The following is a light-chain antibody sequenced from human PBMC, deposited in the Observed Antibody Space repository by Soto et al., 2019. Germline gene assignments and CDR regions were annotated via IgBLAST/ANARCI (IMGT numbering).Light chain of an antibody. CDR2: TAS. CDR3: QQSHSSPLS. CDR1: QSIVTN. V-gene: IGKV1-39*01. J-gene: IGKJ4*01. Sequence: IQMTQSPSSLSASVGDRVTITCRASQSIVTNLNWYQQKPGKAPELLIYTASNLQSGVPSRFSGSGSGTDFALTISSLQPEDSAVYYCQQSHSSPLSFGGGTKLEFK.